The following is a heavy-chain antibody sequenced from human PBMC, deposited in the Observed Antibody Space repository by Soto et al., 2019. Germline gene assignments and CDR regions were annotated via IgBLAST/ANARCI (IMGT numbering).Heavy chain of an antibody. CDR2: IKSKTDGGTT. Sequence: GGSLRLSCAASGFTFSNAWMSWVRQAPGKGLEWVGRIKSKTDGGTTDYAAPVKGRFTISRDDSKNTLYLQMNSLKTEDTAVYYCTTGGWGYSGYDTDYWGQGTLVTVSS. V-gene: IGHV3-15*01. CDR3: TTGGWGYSGYDTDY. J-gene: IGHJ4*02. D-gene: IGHD5-12*01. CDR1: GFTFSNAW.